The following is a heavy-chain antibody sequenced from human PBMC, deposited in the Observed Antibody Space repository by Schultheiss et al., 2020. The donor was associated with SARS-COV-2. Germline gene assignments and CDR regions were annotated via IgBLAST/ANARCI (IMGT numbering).Heavy chain of an antibody. V-gene: IGHV4-61*08. Sequence: GSLKLSCTVSGGSISSGGYYWSWIRQHPGKGLEWIGYIYYSGSTNYNPSLKSRVTISVDTSKNQFSLKLSSATAADTAVYYCARGSETSWGGANWFDPWGQGTLVTVSS. CDR2: IYYSGST. CDR3: ARGSETSWGGANWFDP. CDR1: GGSISSGGYY. J-gene: IGHJ5*02. D-gene: IGHD2-2*01.